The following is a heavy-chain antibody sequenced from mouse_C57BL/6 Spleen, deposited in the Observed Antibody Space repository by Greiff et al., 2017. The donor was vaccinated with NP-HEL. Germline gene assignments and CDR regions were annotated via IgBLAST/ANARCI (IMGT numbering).Heavy chain of an antibody. D-gene: IGHD1-1*01. J-gene: IGHJ3*01. CDR3: AREGYGSSYGFAY. Sequence: EVKLQESGPGLVKPSPSLSLTCSVTGYSITSGYYWNWIRQFPGNKLEWMGYISYDGSNNYNPSLKNRIPITRDTSKNQFFLKLNSVTTEDTATYYCAREGYGSSYGFAYWGQGTLVTVSA. CDR2: ISYDGSN. CDR1: GYSITSGYY. V-gene: IGHV3-6*01.